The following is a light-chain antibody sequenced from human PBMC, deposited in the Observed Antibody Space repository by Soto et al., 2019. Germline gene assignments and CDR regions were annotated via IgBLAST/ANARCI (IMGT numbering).Light chain of an antibody. CDR1: SSNIGAGYD. V-gene: IGLV1-40*01. CDR3: QSYDTSLSGSGV. Sequence: QSVLTQPPSVSGAPGQSVTISCTVSSSNIGAGYDVHWYQQRPGGAPRLLIFANSDRPSGVPDRFSASKSYTSASLTIAGLQAEDEADYYCQSYDTSLSGSGVFGNGTKVTVL. CDR2: ANS. J-gene: IGLJ1*01.